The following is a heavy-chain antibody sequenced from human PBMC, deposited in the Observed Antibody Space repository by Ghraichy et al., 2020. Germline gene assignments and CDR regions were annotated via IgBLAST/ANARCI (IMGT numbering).Heavy chain of an antibody. CDR3: ARRARGGGRSGWYMWKATGWGHFDY. CDR1: GYSFTSYW. J-gene: IGHJ4*02. CDR2: IYPGDSDS. D-gene: IGHD6-19*01. V-gene: IGHV5-51*01. Sequence: GESLNISCKGSGYSFTSYWIGWVRQVPGKGLEWMGIIYPGDSDSTYSPSFQGQVTISADKSISTAYLQWSSLKASDTAMYYCARRARGGGRSGWYMWKATGWGHFDYWGQGTLVTVSS.